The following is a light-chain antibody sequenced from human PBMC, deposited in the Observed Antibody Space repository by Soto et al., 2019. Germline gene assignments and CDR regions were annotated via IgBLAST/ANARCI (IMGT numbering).Light chain of an antibody. J-gene: IGKJ4*01. CDR2: DAS. V-gene: IGKV1-5*01. Sequence: DIQMTQSPSTLSASVGDRVTIACRASQSISGYLAWYQRKPGKAPKLLIYDASNLETGVPSRFSGSGSGTEFTLTINSLQPDDFATYYCQQYSAYALTFGGGTKVDIK. CDR3: QQYSAYALT. CDR1: QSISGY.